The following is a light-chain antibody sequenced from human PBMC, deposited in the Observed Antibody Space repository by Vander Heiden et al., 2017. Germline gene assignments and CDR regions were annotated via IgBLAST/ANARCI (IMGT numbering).Light chain of an antibody. CDR1: TGVVTSAYY. J-gene: IGLJ2*01. V-gene: IGLV7-43*01. Sequence: QTVVTQEPSLTVSPGATVTLTCASSTGVVTSAYYPNWFQQKPGQAPRALIYSTGNKHSWTPARFSGTLLGGKADLTLSGVQPEDEAEYYCLLYFGGEAVFGGGTKLTV. CDR2: STG. CDR3: LLYFGGEAV.